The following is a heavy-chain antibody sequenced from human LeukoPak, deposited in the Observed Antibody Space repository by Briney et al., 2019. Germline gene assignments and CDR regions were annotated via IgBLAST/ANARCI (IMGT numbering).Heavy chain of an antibody. J-gene: IGHJ4*02. D-gene: IGHD6-19*01. V-gene: IGHV4-59*08. Sequence: SETLSLTCTVSGGSISSYYWSWIRQPPGKGLEWIGYIYYTGSGSTSNNPSLKSRVTISVDTSKNQFSLNLKSVTAADTAVYFCARHAVYAGSGWAFDYWGQGTLVTVFS. CDR2: IYYTGSGST. CDR1: GGSISSYY. CDR3: ARHAVYAGSGWAFDY.